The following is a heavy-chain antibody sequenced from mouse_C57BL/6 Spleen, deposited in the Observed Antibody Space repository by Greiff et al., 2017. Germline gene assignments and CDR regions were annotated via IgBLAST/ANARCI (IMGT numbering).Heavy chain of an antibody. Sequence: DVKLVESGGDLVKPGGSLKLSCAASGFTFSSYGMPWVRQTPDKRLEWVATISSGGSYTYNPDSVKGRITISSDNSKNALYLHSSRPKSEDTALYYCARATRYGDHFDYWGQGTTLTVSS. V-gene: IGHV5-6*02. CDR3: ARATRYGDHFDY. CDR2: ISSGGSYT. J-gene: IGHJ2*01. CDR1: GFTFSSYG. D-gene: IGHD2-10*02.